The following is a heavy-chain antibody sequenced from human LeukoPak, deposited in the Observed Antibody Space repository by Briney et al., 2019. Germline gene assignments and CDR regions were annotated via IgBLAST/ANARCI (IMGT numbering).Heavy chain of an antibody. J-gene: IGHJ4*02. CDR2: IIPIFGTA. CDR3: AAVLDTAMVNFDY. Sequence: SVKVSCKASGGTFGSYAISWVRQAPGQGLEWMGGIIPIFGTANYAQKFQGRVTITADESTSTAYMELSSLRSEDTAVYYCAAVLDTAMVNFDYWGQGTLVTVSS. CDR1: GGTFGSYA. V-gene: IGHV1-69*13. D-gene: IGHD5-18*01.